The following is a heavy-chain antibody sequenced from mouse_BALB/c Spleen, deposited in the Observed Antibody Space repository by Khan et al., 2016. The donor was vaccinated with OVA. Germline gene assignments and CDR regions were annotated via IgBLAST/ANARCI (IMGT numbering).Heavy chain of an antibody. CDR2: IYPYHGGGHT. CDR1: GYTFTNYW. D-gene: IGHD3-1*01. CDR3: ARWATWYFDV. Sequence: QVQLQQSGAELVRPGTSVKISCKASGYTFTNYWLGWLKKRPGLGLEWIGDIYPYHGGGHTNYNERFKAKATLTADTSSSTAYMSLSSLTSEDSAVYFCARWATWYFDVWGAGTTVTVSS. J-gene: IGHJ1*01. V-gene: IGHV1-63*02.